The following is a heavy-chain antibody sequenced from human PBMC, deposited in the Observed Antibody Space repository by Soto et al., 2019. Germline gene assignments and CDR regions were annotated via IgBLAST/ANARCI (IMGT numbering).Heavy chain of an antibody. CDR1: GGSISSSSYY. CDR3: ARSMITFGGVIVMEAFDI. J-gene: IGHJ3*02. CDR2: IYYSGST. V-gene: IGHV4-39*01. Sequence: SETLSLTCTVSGGSISSSSYYWGWIRQPPGKGLEWIGSIYYSGSTYYNPSLKSRVTISVDTSKNQFSLKLSSVTAADTAVYYCARSMITFGGVIVMEAFDIWGQGTMVTVSS. D-gene: IGHD3-16*02.